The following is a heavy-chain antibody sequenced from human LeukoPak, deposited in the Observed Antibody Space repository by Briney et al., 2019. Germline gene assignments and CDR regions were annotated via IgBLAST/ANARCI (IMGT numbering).Heavy chain of an antibody. Sequence: GGSLRLSCAASGIPFSDAWMSWVRQPPGKGLEWVGRIKSRAHGGATEYAASVKGRLIISRDDSKNMLYLEMNGLIIEDTGVYYCSAEHRYQLKSWGQGTLVTVSS. D-gene: IGHD1-1*01. CDR3: SAEHRYQLKS. J-gene: IGHJ4*02. CDR2: IKSRAHGGAT. V-gene: IGHV3-15*01. CDR1: GIPFSDAW.